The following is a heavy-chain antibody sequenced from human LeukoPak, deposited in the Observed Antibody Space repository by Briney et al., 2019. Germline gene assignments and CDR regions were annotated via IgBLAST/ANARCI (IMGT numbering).Heavy chain of an antibody. CDR3: ARGWEYDSSGYYQYYFDY. CDR1: GFTFTSYA. CDR2: ISGSGEST. Sequence: GGSLGLSCAASGFTFTSYAMSWVRQAPGKGLEWVSSISGSGESTYYADSVKGRFTISRDNSKNTLYLQMNSLRAEDTAVYYCARGWEYDSSGYYQYYFDYWGQGTLVTVSS. J-gene: IGHJ4*02. D-gene: IGHD3-22*01. V-gene: IGHV3-23*01.